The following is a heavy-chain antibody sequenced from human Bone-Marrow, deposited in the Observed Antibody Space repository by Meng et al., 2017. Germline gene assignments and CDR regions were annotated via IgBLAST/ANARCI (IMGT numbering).Heavy chain of an antibody. V-gene: IGHV4-31*03. CDR3: ARAALIREDYYGSGSSTKPDAFDI. J-gene: IGHJ3*02. CDR1: GGSISSGGYY. Sequence: SETLSLTCTVSGGSISSGGYYWSWIRQHPGKGLEWIGYIYYSGSTYYNPSLKSRVTISVDTSKNQFSLKLSSVTAADTAVYYCARAALIREDYYGSGSSTKPDAFDIWGQGTMVTVSS. CDR2: IYYSGST. D-gene: IGHD3-10*01.